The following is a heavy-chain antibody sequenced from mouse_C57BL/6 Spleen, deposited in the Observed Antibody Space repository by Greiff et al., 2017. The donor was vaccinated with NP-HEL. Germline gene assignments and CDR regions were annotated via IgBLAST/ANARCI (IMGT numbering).Heavy chain of an antibody. CDR1: GFTFSSYT. CDR3: ARTGTWFDY. CDR2: ISGGGGNT. V-gene: IGHV5-9*01. D-gene: IGHD4-1*01. Sequence: DVQLVESGGGLVKPGGSLKLSCAASGFTFSSYTMSWVRQTPEKRLEWVATISGGGGNTYYPDSVKGRFTISRDNAKNTLYLQMSSLRSEDTALYYCARTGTWFDYWGQGTTLTVSS. J-gene: IGHJ2*01.